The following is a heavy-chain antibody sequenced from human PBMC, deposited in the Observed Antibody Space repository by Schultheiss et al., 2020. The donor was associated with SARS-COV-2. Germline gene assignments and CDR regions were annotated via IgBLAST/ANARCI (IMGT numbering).Heavy chain of an antibody. CDR1: GGSISSGGYY. J-gene: IGHJ4*02. CDR2: INHSGNT. D-gene: IGHD2-2*01. V-gene: IGHV4-39*07. CDR3: ARGPEAPYQLLSRRPRLRRSFDY. Sequence: SETLSLTCTVSGGSISSGGYYWSWIRQHPGKGLEWIGEINHSGNTNYNPSLKSRVTISVDTSKNQFSLRLTSVTAADTAVFYCARGPEAPYQLLSRRPRLRRSFDYWGQGTLVTVSS.